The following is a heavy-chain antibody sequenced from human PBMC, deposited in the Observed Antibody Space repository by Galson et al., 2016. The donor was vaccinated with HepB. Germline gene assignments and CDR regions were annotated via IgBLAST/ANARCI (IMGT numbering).Heavy chain of an antibody. CDR1: GYTLTTYC. J-gene: IGHJ4*02. D-gene: IGHD3-22*01. CDR3: ARDPGNDDSRGYIDY. CDR2: INPGSGST. Sequence: SVKVSCKASGYTLTTYCVHWVRQAPGQGLEWMGKINPGSGSTNYAQKFQGRVTMTRDTSASTVHMDLGSLTSDDTAVYYCARDPGNDDSRGYIDYWGQGSLVTFSS. V-gene: IGHV1-46*01.